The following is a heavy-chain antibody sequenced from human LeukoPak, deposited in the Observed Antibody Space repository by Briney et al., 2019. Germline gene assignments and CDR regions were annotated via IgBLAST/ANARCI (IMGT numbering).Heavy chain of an antibody. V-gene: IGHV4-30-4*08. J-gene: IGHJ4*02. Sequence: SQTLSLTCTVSGGSISSGDYYWSGIRQPPGKGLEWIVYIYYSRSSYYNPSLKSRVTISVDTSKSQFSLKLSSVTAADTAVYYCARLAYYDYVWGSYRFDYWGQGTLVTVSS. CDR2: IYYSRSS. CDR3: ARLAYYDYVWGSYRFDY. CDR1: GGSISSGDYY. D-gene: IGHD3-16*02.